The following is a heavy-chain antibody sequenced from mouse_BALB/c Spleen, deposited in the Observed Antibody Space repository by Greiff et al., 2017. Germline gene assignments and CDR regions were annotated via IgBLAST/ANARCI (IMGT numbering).Heavy chain of an antibody. Sequence: DVKLVESGGGLVKPGGSLKLSCAASGFTFSSYTMSWVRQTPEKRLEWVATISSGGGNTYYPDSVKGRFTISRDNAKNNLYLQMSSLRSEDTALYYCARWGLVYAMDYWGQGTSVTVSS. CDR1: GFTFSSYT. V-gene: IGHV5-9*03. D-gene: IGHD2-4*01. CDR3: ARWGLVYAMDY. J-gene: IGHJ4*01. CDR2: ISSGGGNT.